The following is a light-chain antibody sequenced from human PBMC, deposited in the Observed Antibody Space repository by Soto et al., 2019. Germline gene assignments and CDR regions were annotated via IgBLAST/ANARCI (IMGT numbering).Light chain of an antibody. J-gene: IGKJ1*01. V-gene: IGKV4-1*01. CDR3: QQYYSTPLT. CDR1: QSVLYSSNNKNY. CDR2: WAS. Sequence: DIVMTQSPDSLAVSLGERATINCKSSQSVLYSSNNKNYLAWYQQKPGQPPKLLIYWASTRESGVPDRFSGSGSVTDFTLTISSLQADDVAVYYCQQYYSTPLTFGQGTKVEIK.